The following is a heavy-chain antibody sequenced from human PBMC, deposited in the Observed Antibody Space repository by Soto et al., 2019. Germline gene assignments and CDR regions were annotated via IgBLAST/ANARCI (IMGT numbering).Heavy chain of an antibody. D-gene: IGHD5-18*01. Sequence: EVQLVESGGGLVQPGGSLRLSCAASGFTFSSYSMNWVRQAPGKGLVWVSRINSDGSSTNYADSVKGRFTISRDNAKNTLFLQMNSLRAEDTAVYYCARGYNYGLDYWGQGTLVTVSS. V-gene: IGHV3-74*02. CDR1: GFTFSSYS. CDR2: INSDGSST. CDR3: ARGYNYGLDY. J-gene: IGHJ4*02.